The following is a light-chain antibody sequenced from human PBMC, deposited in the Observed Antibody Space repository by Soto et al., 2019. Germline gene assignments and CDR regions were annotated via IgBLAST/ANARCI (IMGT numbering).Light chain of an antibody. J-gene: IGLJ2*01. Sequence: QSVLTQPPPMSGTPGQRVTISCSGSSSNIGTNTVNWYQQLPGTAPKLLIHDNNQRPSEVPDRFSGSKSGTSASLAISGLQSEDEADYYCAAWDDTLNGVVFGGGTKLTVL. CDR3: AAWDDTLNGVV. CDR2: DNN. CDR1: SSNIGTNT. V-gene: IGLV1-44*01.